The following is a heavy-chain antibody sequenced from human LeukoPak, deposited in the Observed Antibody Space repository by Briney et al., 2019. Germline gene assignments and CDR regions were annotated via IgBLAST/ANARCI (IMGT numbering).Heavy chain of an antibody. Sequence: ASVKVSCKASGYSFTSYGVSWVRQAPGQGLEWMGWISPYNGNTDYAQKFQGRVTMTTETSTSTLYMELRSLRSDDTAVYYCARVGAGGAFDIWGQGTMVTVSS. CDR1: GYSFTSYG. V-gene: IGHV1-18*01. J-gene: IGHJ3*02. CDR3: ARVGAGGAFDI. CDR2: ISPYNGNT. D-gene: IGHD3-16*01.